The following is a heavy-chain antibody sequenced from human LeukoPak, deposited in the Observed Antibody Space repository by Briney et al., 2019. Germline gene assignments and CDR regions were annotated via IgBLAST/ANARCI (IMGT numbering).Heavy chain of an antibody. CDR2: IDTNTGNP. Sequence: ASVKVSCKASGYTFSGYYIHWVRQAPGQGLEWMGWIDTNTGNPTYAQGFTGRFVFSLDTSVNTAYLQISSLKAEDTAVYYCARTGDSSGYDAFDIWGQGTMVTVSS. V-gene: IGHV7-4-1*02. D-gene: IGHD3-22*01. J-gene: IGHJ3*02. CDR3: ARTGDSSGYDAFDI. CDR1: GYTFSGYY.